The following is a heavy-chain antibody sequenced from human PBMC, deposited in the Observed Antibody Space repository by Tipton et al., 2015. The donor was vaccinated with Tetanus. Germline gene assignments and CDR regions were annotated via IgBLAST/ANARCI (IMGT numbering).Heavy chain of an antibody. J-gene: IGHJ4*02. V-gene: IGHV4-30-4*01. CDR3: AREGCYFDGSSYYYYFDS. CDR2: IYNSGST. D-gene: IGHD3-22*01. CDR1: GDSISSGDYY. Sequence: TLSLTCTVSGDSISSGDYYWSWIRQPPGKGLEWIGYIYNSGSTYYNPSLKSRITISVDTSKSQFSLNLSSVTAADTAVYYCAREGCYFDGSSYYYYFDSWGQGTLVTVSS.